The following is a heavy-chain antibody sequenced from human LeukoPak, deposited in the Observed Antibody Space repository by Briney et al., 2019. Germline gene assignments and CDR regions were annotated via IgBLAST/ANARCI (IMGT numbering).Heavy chain of an antibody. D-gene: IGHD3-16*01. Sequence: GGSLRLSCAASGFTFSSYAMHWVRQAPGKGLEWVAVISYDGSNKYYADSVKGRFTISRDNSKNTLYLQMNSLRAEDTAVYYCAKGDPVNSEMITFGGDYYGMDVWGQGTTVTVPS. J-gene: IGHJ6*02. CDR1: GFTFSSYA. V-gene: IGHV3-30-3*01. CDR2: ISYDGSNK. CDR3: AKGDPVNSEMITFGGDYYGMDV.